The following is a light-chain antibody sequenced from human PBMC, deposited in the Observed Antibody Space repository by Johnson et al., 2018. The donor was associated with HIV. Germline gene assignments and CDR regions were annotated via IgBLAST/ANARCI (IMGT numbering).Light chain of an antibody. CDR3: GTWDSSLSADV. V-gene: IGLV1-51*02. Sequence: QSVLTQPPSVSAAPGQKVTISCSGSSSNIGNNYVSWYQQLPGTAPKLLIYENNKRPSGIPDRFSASKSGTSATLRITGLQTGDEADYYCGTWDSSLSADVFGTGTKVTVL. J-gene: IGLJ1*01. CDR2: ENN. CDR1: SSNIGNNY.